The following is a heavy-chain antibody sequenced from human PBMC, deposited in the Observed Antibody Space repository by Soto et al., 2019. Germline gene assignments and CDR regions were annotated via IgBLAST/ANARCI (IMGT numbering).Heavy chain of an antibody. CDR3: ARELGYCSGGSCYMDGAFDF. J-gene: IGHJ3*01. Sequence: EVQLWESGGGLVQPGGSLRLSCAASGSTFSSYAMSWVRQAPGKGLEWVSVISGSGDSTYYADSVKGRFTISRDNSKNTLYEQMSSRRAEDTAVYYGARELGYCSGGSCYMDGAFDFWGQGTMVTVSS. D-gene: IGHD2-15*01. V-gene: IGHV3-23*01. CDR1: GSTFSSYA. CDR2: ISGSGDST.